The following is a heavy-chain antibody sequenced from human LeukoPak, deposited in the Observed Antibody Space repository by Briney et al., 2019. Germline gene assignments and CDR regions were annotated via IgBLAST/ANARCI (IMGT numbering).Heavy chain of an antibody. Sequence: SETLSLTCTVSGGSISSSSYYWGWIRQPPGKGLEWIGSIYYSGSTYYNPSLKSRVTISVDTSKNQFSLKLSSVTAADTAVYYCARQGGGYDPYYYYYMALWGKGTTVTVSS. V-gene: IGHV4-39*01. D-gene: IGHD5-12*01. CDR2: IYYSGST. J-gene: IGHJ6*03. CDR3: ARQGGGYDPYYYYYMAL. CDR1: GGSISSSSYY.